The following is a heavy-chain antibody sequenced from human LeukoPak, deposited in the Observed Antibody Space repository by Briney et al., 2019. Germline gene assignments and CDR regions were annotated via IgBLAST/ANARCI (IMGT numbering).Heavy chain of an antibody. J-gene: IGHJ5*02. CDR3: VREAAPTTFDP. V-gene: IGHV1-2*06. D-gene: IGHD1-14*01. Sequence: ASVKVSCKTSGYTFTSYYMYWVRQAPGQGLEWMGRINPNSGGTNYAQKFQGRVTMTRDTSISTAYMELSRLRSDDTAVYYCVREAAPTTFDPWGQGTLVTVSS. CDR1: GYTFTSYY. CDR2: INPNSGGT.